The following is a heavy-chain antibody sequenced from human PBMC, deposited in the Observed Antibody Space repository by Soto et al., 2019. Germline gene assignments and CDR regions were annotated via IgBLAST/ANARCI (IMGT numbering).Heavy chain of an antibody. CDR2: IYYSGST. D-gene: IGHD3-10*01. J-gene: IGHJ4*02. V-gene: IGHV4-59*01. CDR3: ARGPRSEELWFGELPDY. CDR1: GGSISSYY. Sequence: PSETLSLTCTVSGGSISSYYWSWIRQPPGKGLEWIGYIYYSGSTNYNPSLKSRVTISVDTSKNQFSLKLSSVTAADTAVYYCARGPRSEELWFGELPDYWGQGTLVTVSS.